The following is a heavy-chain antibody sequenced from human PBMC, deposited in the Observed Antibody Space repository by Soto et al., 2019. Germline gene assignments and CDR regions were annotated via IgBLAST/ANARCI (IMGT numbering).Heavy chain of an antibody. J-gene: IGHJ4*02. D-gene: IGHD6-19*01. CDR3: AKEQWLAPHFFDY. Sequence: EVQLVESGGGLIQPGGSLRLSCAASGFSVSSSYMNWVRQAPGKGLEWVSVIYADGRTYYADSVKGRFTISRDNCKNTVYLQMNSLRAEDTAVYYCAKEQWLAPHFFDYWGQGTLVTVSS. CDR1: GFSVSSSY. CDR2: IYADGRT. V-gene: IGHV3-53*01.